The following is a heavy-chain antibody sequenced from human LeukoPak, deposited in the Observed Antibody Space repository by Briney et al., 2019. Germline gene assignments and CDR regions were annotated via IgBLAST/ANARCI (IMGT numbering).Heavy chain of an antibody. CDR1: GYTFTGYY. J-gene: IGHJ4*02. Sequence: ASVKVSCKASGYTFTGYYMHWMRQAPGQGLEWMGWINPNSGGTNYAQKFQGRVTMTRDTSISTAYMELSRLRSEDTAVYYCANPRYDSSGYYYVDWGQGTLVTVSS. D-gene: IGHD3-22*01. V-gene: IGHV1-2*02. CDR3: ANPRYDSSGYYYVD. CDR2: INPNSGGT.